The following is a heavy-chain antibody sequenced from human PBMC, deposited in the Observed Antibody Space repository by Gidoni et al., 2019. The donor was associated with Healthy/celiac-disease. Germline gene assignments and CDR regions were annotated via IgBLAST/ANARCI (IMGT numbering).Heavy chain of an antibody. J-gene: IGHJ6*02. CDR3: AKDPVATYYYYGMDV. D-gene: IGHD5-12*01. CDR1: GFTFSTYA. V-gene: IGHV3-23*01. Sequence: EVQLLEYGGGLVQPGGSLRLLCAASGFTFSTYAMSWVRQAPGKGLGWVSAISGIGGSTYYADSVKGRFTISRDNSKNTLYLQKNSLRAEDTAVYYCAKDPVATYYYYGMDVWGQGTTVTVSS. CDR2: ISGIGGST.